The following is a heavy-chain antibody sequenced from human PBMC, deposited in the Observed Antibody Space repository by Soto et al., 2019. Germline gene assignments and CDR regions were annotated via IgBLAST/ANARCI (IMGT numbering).Heavy chain of an antibody. J-gene: IGHJ6*02. V-gene: IGHV5-51*01. CDR1: GYSFTSHW. Sequence: PGESLKISCKGSGYSFTSHWIGWVRQMPGKGLEWMGIIYPGDSETRYSPSFRGLVTISADKSISTAYLQWSSLEASDTAMYYCATLSSSGTKNYSYYGMDVWGQGTAVTVSS. CDR2: IYPGDSET. D-gene: IGHD6-19*01. CDR3: ATLSSSGTKNYSYYGMDV.